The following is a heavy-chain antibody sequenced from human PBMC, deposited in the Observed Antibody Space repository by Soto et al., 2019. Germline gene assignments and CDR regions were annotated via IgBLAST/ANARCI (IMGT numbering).Heavy chain of an antibody. CDR2: ISAYNGNT. CDR1: GYTFTSYG. V-gene: IGHV1-18*01. Sequence: ASVKVSCKASGYTFTSYGISWVRQAPGQGLEWMGWISAYNGNTNYAQKLQGRVTMTTDTSTSTAYMELRSLRSDDTAVYYCARDLSPTVTNAFDIWGQGAMVTVSS. D-gene: IGHD4-4*01. J-gene: IGHJ3*02. CDR3: ARDLSPTVTNAFDI.